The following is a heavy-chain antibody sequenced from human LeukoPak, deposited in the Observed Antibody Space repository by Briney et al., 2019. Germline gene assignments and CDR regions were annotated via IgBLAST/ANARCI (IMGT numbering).Heavy chain of an antibody. CDR3: ARRLNYFDSSGYTDWYFDL. CDR1: GGSISNYY. Sequence: SETLSLTCTVSGGSISNYYWSWIRQPPGKGLECIGYVYYSGSTNYNPSLRSRVTISVDTSKNQFSLKLRSVTAADTAVYYCARRLNYFDSSGYTDWYFDLWGRGTLVPVSS. J-gene: IGHJ2*01. D-gene: IGHD3-22*01. CDR2: VYYSGST. V-gene: IGHV4-59*08.